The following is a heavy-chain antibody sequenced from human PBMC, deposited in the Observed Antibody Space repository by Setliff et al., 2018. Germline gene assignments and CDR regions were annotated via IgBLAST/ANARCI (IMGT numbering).Heavy chain of an antibody. CDR1: GFRFNIYW. CDR2: IERDGSEK. J-gene: IGHJ5*02. Sequence: GGSLRLSCAASGFRFNIYWMTWVRQAPGKGLEWVANIERDGSEKSYVDSVKGRFTISRDNAKNRFSLDLTSVTAADTAVYYCARAVTTVIFWFDPWGLGTLVTVSS. D-gene: IGHD1-1*01. V-gene: IGHV3-7*03. CDR3: ARAVTTVIFWFDP.